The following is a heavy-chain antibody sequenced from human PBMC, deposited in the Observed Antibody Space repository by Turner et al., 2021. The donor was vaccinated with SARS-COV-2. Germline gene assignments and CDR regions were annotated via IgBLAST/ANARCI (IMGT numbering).Heavy chain of an antibody. CDR3: ERDLEYNGMDV. Sequence: EVQLVESGGGLVQPGGSLRLSCAASGVTVSRNYMNWVRQAPGKGLEWVSVIYSGGSTYYADSVKGRFTISRDNSKNTPYLQMNSLRAEDTAVYYCERDLEYNGMDVWGQGTTVTVSS. CDR2: IYSGGST. V-gene: IGHV3-66*01. D-gene: IGHD5-12*01. J-gene: IGHJ6*02. CDR1: GVTVSRNY.